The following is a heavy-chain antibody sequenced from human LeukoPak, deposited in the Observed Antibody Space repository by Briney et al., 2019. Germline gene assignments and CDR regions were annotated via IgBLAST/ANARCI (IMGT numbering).Heavy chain of an antibody. CDR3: AKASWVSSTDAVR. D-gene: IGHD3-16*01. V-gene: IGHV3-11*01. Sequence: PGGSLRLSCAASGFTLSHYYMTWIRQAPGKGLEWLSCISSSGDTIYYADSVKGQFTVSRGNAENSLYLQMNSLRAEDTAIYYCAKASWVSSTDAVRWGQGTLVTVSS. CDR1: GFTLSHYY. CDR2: ISSSGDTI. J-gene: IGHJ4*02.